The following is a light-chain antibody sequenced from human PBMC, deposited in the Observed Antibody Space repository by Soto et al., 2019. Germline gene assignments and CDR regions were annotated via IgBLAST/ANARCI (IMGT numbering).Light chain of an antibody. V-gene: IGKV3-20*01. CDR3: QQYGSSPSLA. CDR2: GAS. Sequence: EIVLTQSPDTLSLSPGERATLSCRASQSITSGQLAWYQQKPGQAPRLLIYGASSRATGVPDRFSGSGSGTDFTLTINRLEPEDFAVYYCQQYGSSPSLAFGGGTKVEI. J-gene: IGKJ4*01. CDR1: QSITSGQ.